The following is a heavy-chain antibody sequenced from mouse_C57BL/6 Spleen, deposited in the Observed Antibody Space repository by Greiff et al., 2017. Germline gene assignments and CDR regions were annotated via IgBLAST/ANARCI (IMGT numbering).Heavy chain of an antibody. J-gene: IGHJ2*01. V-gene: IGHV14-3*01. CDR1: GFNIKNTY. CDR2: IDPANGNT. CDR3: ARRGLYYSNSLDY. D-gene: IGHD2-5*01. Sequence: VQLKESVAELVRPGASVKLSCTASGFNIKNTYMHWVKQRPELGLEWIGRIDPANGNTKYAPKFQGKATITADTSSNTAYLQLSSLTSEDTAIYYCARRGLYYSNSLDYWGQGTTLTVSS.